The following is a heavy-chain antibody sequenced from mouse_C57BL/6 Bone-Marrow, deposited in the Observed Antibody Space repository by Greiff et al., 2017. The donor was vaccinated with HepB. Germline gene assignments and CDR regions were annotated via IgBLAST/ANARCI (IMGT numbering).Heavy chain of an antibody. Sequence: VQLQQPGTELVKPGASVKLSCKASGYTFTSYWMHWVKQRPGQGLEWIGKINTSNGGTNYNEKFKRKATLTVDKSSSTAYMQLSSLTSEDSAVYYCARSGYYGSRWFAYWGQGTLVTVSA. CDR2: INTSNGGT. CDR1: GYTFTSYW. D-gene: IGHD1-1*01. CDR3: ARSGYYGSRWFAY. V-gene: IGHV1-53*01. J-gene: IGHJ3*01.